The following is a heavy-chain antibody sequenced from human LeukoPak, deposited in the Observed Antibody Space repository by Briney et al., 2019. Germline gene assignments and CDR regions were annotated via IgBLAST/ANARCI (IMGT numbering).Heavy chain of an antibody. J-gene: IGHJ3*02. Sequence: SVKVSCKASGGTFSSYAISWVRQAPGQGLEWMGRIIPILGIANYAQKLQGRVTITADKSTSTAYMELSSLRSEDTAVYYCARDQRRYYDSRSTPNAFDIWGQGTMVTVSS. CDR2: IIPILGIA. CDR3: ARDQRRYYDSRSTPNAFDI. V-gene: IGHV1-69*04. CDR1: GGTFSSYA. D-gene: IGHD3-22*01.